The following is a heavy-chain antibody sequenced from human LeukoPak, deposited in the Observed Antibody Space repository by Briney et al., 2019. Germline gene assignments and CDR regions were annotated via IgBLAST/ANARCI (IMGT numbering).Heavy chain of an antibody. Sequence: SETLSLTCAVYGGSFSGYYWSWIRQPPGKGLEWIGEINHSGSTNYNPSLKSRVTISVDTSKNQFSLKLSSVTAADTAVYYCARDLYYCSSTSCYTTFDYWGQGTLVTVSS. CDR2: INHSGST. D-gene: IGHD2-2*02. J-gene: IGHJ4*02. CDR1: GGSFSGYY. CDR3: ARDLYYCSSTSCYTTFDY. V-gene: IGHV4-34*01.